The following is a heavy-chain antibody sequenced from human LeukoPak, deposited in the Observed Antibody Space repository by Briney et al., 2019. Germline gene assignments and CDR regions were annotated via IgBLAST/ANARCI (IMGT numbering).Heavy chain of an antibody. CDR2: ISSSSSYI. D-gene: IGHD3-3*01. Sequence: KSGGSLRLSCAASGFTFSSYSMNWVRQAPGKGLEWVSSISSSSSYIYYADSVKGRFTISRDNAKNSLYLQMNSLRAEDTAVYYCAREGKDYDFWSGYVYGMDVWGQGTTVTVSS. J-gene: IGHJ6*02. V-gene: IGHV3-21*01. CDR1: GFTFSSYS. CDR3: AREGKDYDFWSGYVYGMDV.